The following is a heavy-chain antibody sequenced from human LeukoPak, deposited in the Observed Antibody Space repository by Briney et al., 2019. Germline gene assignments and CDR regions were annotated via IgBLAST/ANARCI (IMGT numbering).Heavy chain of an antibody. CDR2: IKQDGSEK. CDR3: ARDGGWYYYYMDV. V-gene: IGHV3-7*01. Sequence: GGSLRLSRAASGFTFSSYWMSWVRQAPGKGLEWVANIKQDGSEKYYVDSAKGRFTISRDNAKNSLYLQMNSLRAEDTAVYYCARDGGWYYYYMDVWGKGTTVTVSS. J-gene: IGHJ6*03. CDR1: GFTFSSYW. D-gene: IGHD3-16*01.